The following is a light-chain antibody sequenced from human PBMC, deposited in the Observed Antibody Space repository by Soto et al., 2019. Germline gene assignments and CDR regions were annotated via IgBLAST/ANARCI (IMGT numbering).Light chain of an antibody. J-gene: IGKJ1*01. V-gene: IGKV1D-16*01. CDR1: QGVSDW. Sequence: DIQMTQSPSSVSASVGDSVTIRLLASQGVSDWVAWYQQKPGEAPKLLIYGSSSLLSGVPSRFSGTRSGTDFTLTISSLQPDDFATYYCQQYNSYPWTFGQGTKVDIK. CDR3: QQYNSYPWT. CDR2: GSS.